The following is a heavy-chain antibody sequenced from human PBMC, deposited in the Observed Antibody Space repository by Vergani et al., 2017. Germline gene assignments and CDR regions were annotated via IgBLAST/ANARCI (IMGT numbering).Heavy chain of an antibody. CDR1: GFTFSTYD. D-gene: IGHD4-17*01. J-gene: IGHJ4*02. V-gene: IGHV3-13*01. CDR2: IGTAGDT. CDR3: ARGASGDYVSSFDY. Sequence: EVQLVESGGGLVQPGGSLRLSCAASGFTFSTYDMHWVRQATGKGLEWVSAIGTAGDTYYPGSVKGRFTISRENAKNTLYLQMNSLRAEDTAVYYCARGASGDYVSSFDYWGQGTLVTVSS.